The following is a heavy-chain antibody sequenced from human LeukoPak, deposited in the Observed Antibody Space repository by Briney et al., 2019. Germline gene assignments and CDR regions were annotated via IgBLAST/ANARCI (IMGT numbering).Heavy chain of an antibody. D-gene: IGHD3-22*01. CDR1: GFTFSSYA. J-gene: IGHJ4*02. CDR2: ISGSDGST. CDR3: TKGQYYDSSGYLDY. Sequence: GGSLRLSCAASGFTFSSYAMSWVRQAPGRGLEWVSGISGSDGSTYYADPVKGRFTISRDKSKNTVYLQMNSLRAEDTAVYYCTKGQYYDSSGYLDYWGQGTLVTVSS. V-gene: IGHV3-23*01.